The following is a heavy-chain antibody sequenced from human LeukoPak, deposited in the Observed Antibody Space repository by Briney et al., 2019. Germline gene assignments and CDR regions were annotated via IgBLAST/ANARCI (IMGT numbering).Heavy chain of an antibody. CDR3: ARAADSSGPGRFDP. J-gene: IGHJ5*02. Sequence: SETLSLTCTVSGGSISSSIFYWGWIRQPPGKGLEWIGNIYNTGSTFYNPSLKSRVTISVDTSKNQFSLKLSSVTAADTAVYYCARAADSSGPGRFDPWGQGTLVTVSS. D-gene: IGHD6-19*01. CDR1: GGSISSSIFY. CDR2: IYNTGST. V-gene: IGHV4-39*07.